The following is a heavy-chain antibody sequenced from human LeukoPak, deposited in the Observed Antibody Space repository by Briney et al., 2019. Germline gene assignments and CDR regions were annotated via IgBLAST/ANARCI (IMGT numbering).Heavy chain of an antibody. J-gene: IGHJ4*02. CDR1: GGSVSSYY. CDR2: VYYTGST. D-gene: IGHD6-6*01. CDR3: ARHFAYSSSSYFDY. V-gene: IGHV4-59*08. Sequence: SETLSLTCSVSGGSVSSYYWSWIRQPPGKGLEWIGYVYYTGSTNYNPSLKSRVTMFEDKSKNQFPLRLYSVTVADTAVYYCARHFAYSSSSYFDYWGQGSLVTVSS.